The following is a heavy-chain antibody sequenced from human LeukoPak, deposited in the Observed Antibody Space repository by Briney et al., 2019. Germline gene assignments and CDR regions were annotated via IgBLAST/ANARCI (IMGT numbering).Heavy chain of an antibody. Sequence: PSETLSLTCAVYGGSFSGYYWSWIRQPPGKGLEWIGEINHSGSTNYNPSLKSRVTISVDKSKNQFSLKLSSVTAADTAVYYCARGLVQYYYGMDVWGQGTTVTVSS. J-gene: IGHJ6*02. CDR1: GGSFSGYY. CDR3: ARGLVQYYYGMDV. CDR2: INHSGST. V-gene: IGHV4-34*01. D-gene: IGHD6-6*01.